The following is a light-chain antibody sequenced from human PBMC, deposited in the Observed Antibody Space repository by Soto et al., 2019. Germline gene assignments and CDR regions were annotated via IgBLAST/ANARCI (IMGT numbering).Light chain of an antibody. CDR3: QHNGRS. J-gene: IGKJ5*01. Sequence: EIVLTQSPVTLSLSPGERATLSYRASQSVSSSYLAWYQQKPGQAPRLLIYAASSRATGISDRFSGSGSGTDFTLIINRLDPEDSAVYYCQHNGRSFGQGTRLEIK. V-gene: IGKV3-20*01. CDR2: AAS. CDR1: QSVSSSY.